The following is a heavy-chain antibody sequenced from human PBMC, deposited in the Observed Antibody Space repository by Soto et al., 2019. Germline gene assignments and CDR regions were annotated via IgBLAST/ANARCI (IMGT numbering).Heavy chain of an antibody. J-gene: IGHJ4*02. D-gene: IGHD6-13*01. V-gene: IGHV3-30*18. CDR2: ISYDGSNK. CDR3: AKDTSRSSWYTTVL. CDR1: GFTFSSYG. Sequence: GGSLRLSCAASGFTFSSYGMHWVRQAPGKGLEWVAVISYDGSNKYYADSVKGRFTISRDNSKNTLYLQMNSLRAEDTAVYYCAKDTSRSSWYTTVLWGQGTLVTVSS.